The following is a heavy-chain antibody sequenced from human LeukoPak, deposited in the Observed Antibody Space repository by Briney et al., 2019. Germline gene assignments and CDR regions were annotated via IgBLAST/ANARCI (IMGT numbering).Heavy chain of an antibody. CDR2: ISSSSSYI. D-gene: IGHD3-10*01. V-gene: IGHV3-21*01. J-gene: IGHJ4*02. CDR1: GFTFSSYT. CDR3: ARDYYGSGSRDRTNYFDY. Sequence: GGSLRLSCAASGFTFSSYTMKWVRQAPGKGLEWVSSISSSSSYIYYADSVKGRFTISRDNAKNSLYLQMNSLRAEDTAVYYCARDYYGSGSRDRTNYFDYWGQGTLVTVSS.